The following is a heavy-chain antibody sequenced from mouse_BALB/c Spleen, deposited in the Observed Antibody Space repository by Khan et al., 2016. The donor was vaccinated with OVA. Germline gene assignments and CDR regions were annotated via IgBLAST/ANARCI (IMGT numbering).Heavy chain of an antibody. J-gene: IGHJ3*01. CDR1: GYSFTTYY. V-gene: IGHV1S135*01. CDR2: IDPFSGCT. Sequence: EVQLQESGPELMKPGASVKLSCKASGYSFTTYYIHWVLQTHGTSLEWIGSIDPFSGCTTYNHNFKGKATLSGDNSSSTAYLQLSIQTTDDSAVYYCTGHRFVAWFTYWGQGTLVTVSA. CDR3: TGHRFVAWFTY.